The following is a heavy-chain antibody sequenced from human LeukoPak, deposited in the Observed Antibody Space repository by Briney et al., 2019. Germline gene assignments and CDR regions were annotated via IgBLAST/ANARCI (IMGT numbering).Heavy chain of an antibody. V-gene: IGHV4-4*02. D-gene: IGHD2-21*02. CDR3: ARSETAPFYYYYGMDV. Sequence: SGTPSLTCAVSGGSISSSNWWSWVRQPPGKGLEWIGEIYHSGSTNYNPSLKSRVTISVDKSKNQFSLKLSSVTAADTAVYYCARSETAPFYYYYGMDVWGQGTTVTVSS. CDR2: IYHSGST. J-gene: IGHJ6*02. CDR1: GGSISSSNW.